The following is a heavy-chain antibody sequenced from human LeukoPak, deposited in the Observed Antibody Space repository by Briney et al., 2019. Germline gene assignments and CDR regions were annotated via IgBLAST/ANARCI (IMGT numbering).Heavy chain of an antibody. Sequence: GASVKVSCKASGYTFTGYYMHWVRQAPGQGLEWMGWINPNSGGTNYAQKFQGRVTMTRDTSISTAYMELSRLRSGDTAVYYCAREGIVVVPAAIGEFYYMDVWGKGTTVTISS. CDR2: INPNSGGT. D-gene: IGHD2-2*01. CDR3: AREGIVVVPAAIGEFYYMDV. J-gene: IGHJ6*03. V-gene: IGHV1-2*02. CDR1: GYTFTGYY.